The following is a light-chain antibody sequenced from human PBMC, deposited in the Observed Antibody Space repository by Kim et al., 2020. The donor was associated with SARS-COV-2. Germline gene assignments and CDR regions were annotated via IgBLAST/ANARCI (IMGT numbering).Light chain of an antibody. CDR3: HQYKSPMYT. J-gene: IGKJ2*01. CDR2: GAT. CDR1: QTIGTW. V-gene: IGKV1-5*03. Sequence: DIQMTQSPSTLSASVGDRVTISCRASQTIGTWFAWYQQKPGKAPKALIYGATSLESGVPSRFSGSGSGTEFTLTITSLQPDDFATYYCHQYKSPMYTFGQGTKLEIK.